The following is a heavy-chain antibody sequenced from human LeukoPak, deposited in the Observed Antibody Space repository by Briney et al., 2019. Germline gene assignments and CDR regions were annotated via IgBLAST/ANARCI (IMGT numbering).Heavy chain of an antibody. CDR1: GFTFSSYS. CDR3: ARDHYGDYVFDY. V-gene: IGHV3-21*01. Sequence: PGGSLRLSCAASGFTFSSYSMNWVRQAPGKGLEWVSSISSSSSCIYYADSVKGRFTISRDNAKNSLYLQMNSLRAEDTAVYYCARDHYGDYVFDYWGQGTLVTVSS. CDR2: ISSSSSCI. D-gene: IGHD4-17*01. J-gene: IGHJ4*02.